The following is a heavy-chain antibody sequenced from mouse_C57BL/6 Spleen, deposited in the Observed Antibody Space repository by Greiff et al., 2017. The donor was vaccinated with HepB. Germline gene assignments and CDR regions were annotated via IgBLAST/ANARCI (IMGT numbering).Heavy chain of an antibody. Sequence: QVQLKESGAELARPGASVKMSCKASGYTFTSYTMHWVKQRPGQGLEWIGYINPSSGYTKYNQKFKDKATLTADKSSSTAYMQLSSLTSEDSAVYYCARGDYDGLWYFDVWGTGTTVTVSS. CDR3: ARGDYDGLWYFDV. CDR2: INPSSGYT. D-gene: IGHD2-4*01. V-gene: IGHV1-4*01. CDR1: GYTFTSYT. J-gene: IGHJ1*03.